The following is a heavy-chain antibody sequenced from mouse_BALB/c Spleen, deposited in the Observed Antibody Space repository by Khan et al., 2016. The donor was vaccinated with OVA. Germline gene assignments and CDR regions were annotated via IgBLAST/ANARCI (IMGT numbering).Heavy chain of an antibody. Sequence: VQLKQSGPGLVKPSQSLSLTCTVTGYLITSDYAWNWIRQFPGNKLEWMGYISYSGRTSYNPSLKSRISITRDTSKNQFFLQLNSVTTEDTATYYCARSVTITTIVATDFDYWGQGTTLTVSS. CDR3: ARSVTITTIVATDFDY. J-gene: IGHJ2*01. CDR2: ISYSGRT. CDR1: GYLITSDYA. D-gene: IGHD1-1*01. V-gene: IGHV3-2*02.